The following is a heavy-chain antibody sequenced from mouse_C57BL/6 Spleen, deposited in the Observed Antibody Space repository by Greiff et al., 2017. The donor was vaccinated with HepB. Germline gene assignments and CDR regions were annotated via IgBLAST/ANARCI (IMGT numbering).Heavy chain of an antibody. Sequence: EVKVVESGGGLVQPGGSLKLSCAASGFTFSDYYMYWVRQTPEKRLEWVAYISNGGGSTYYPDTVKGRFTISRDTAKNTLYLQMSRLKSEDTAMYYCARPDYGSSPFAYWGQGTLVTVSA. D-gene: IGHD1-1*01. CDR1: GFTFSDYY. J-gene: IGHJ3*01. CDR2: ISNGGGST. V-gene: IGHV5-12*01. CDR3: ARPDYGSSPFAY.